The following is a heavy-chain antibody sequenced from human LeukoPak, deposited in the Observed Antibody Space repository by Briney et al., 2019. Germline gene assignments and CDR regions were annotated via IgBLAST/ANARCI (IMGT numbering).Heavy chain of an antibody. CDR2: IGTAGDT. D-gene: IGHD6-13*01. V-gene: IGHV3-13*01. CDR1: GFTFSSYD. Sequence: GGSLRLSCAASGFTFSSYDMHWVRQATGKGLEWVSAIGTAGDTYYPGSVKGRFTISRENAKNSLYLQMNSLRAGDTAVYYCARGNSSSWYGGAFDYWGQGTLVTVSS. J-gene: IGHJ4*02. CDR3: ARGNSSSWYGGAFDY.